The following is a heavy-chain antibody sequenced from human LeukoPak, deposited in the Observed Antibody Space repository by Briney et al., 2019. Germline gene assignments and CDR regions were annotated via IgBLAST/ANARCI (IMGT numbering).Heavy chain of an antibody. J-gene: IGHJ2*01. Sequence: PSETLSLTCTVSGDSINSYYWSWLRQPPEMGLKWIGDIYYSGTTSYNPSLKGRVTISVDTSKTQFSLKMNSVPAADTAVYYCARLQRITMAGPDYWYFDLWGRGTLVTVSS. D-gene: IGHD3-10*01. CDR1: GDSINSYY. CDR3: ARLQRITMAGPDYWYFDL. CDR2: IYYSGTT. V-gene: IGHV4-59*01.